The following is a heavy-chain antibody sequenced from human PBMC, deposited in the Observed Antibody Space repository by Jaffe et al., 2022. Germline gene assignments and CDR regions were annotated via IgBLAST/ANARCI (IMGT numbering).Heavy chain of an antibody. CDR1: GFSLNTFGVG. V-gene: IGHV2-5*02. D-gene: IGHD3-3*01. J-gene: IGHJ4*02. Sequence: QITLKESGPALVKPTQTLTLTCTFSGFSLNTFGVGVAWIRQPPGKALEWLALIYWDDDKRYRPSLKSRLTITKDTSKNQVVLTMTNMDPEDTATYFCARKYYDTSINYGDQDYFLDYWGPGTLITVSS. CDR3: ARKYYDTSINYGDQDYFLDY. CDR2: IYWDDDK.